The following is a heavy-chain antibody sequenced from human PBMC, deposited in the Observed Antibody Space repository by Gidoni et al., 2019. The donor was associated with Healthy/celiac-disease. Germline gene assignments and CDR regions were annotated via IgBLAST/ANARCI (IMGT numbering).Heavy chain of an antibody. V-gene: IGHV4-34*01. J-gene: IGHJ4*02. D-gene: IGHD3-3*01. Sequence: QVQLQQWGAGLLKPSETLSPTCAVYGGSFRGYYWSWIRQPPGKGLEWIGEINHSGSTNYNPSLKSRVTISVDTSKNQFSLKLSSVTAADTAVYYCARGRFLEWFSYWGQGTLVTVSS. CDR2: INHSGST. CDR1: GGSFRGYY. CDR3: ARGRFLEWFSY.